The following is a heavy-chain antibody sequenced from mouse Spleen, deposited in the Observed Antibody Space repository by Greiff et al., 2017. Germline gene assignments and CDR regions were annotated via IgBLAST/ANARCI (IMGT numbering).Heavy chain of an antibody. CDR3: ARNYGSRDYAMDY. J-gene: IGHJ4*01. D-gene: IGHD1-1*01. CDR1: GYTFTEYT. Sequence: VKLVESGAELVKPGASVKLSCKASGYTFTEYTIHWVKQRPGQGLEWIGWFYPGGGYTNYNEKFKGKATLTADTSSSTAYMQLSSLTSEDSAIYYCARNYGSRDYAMDYWGQGTSVTVSS. CDR2: FYPGGGYT. V-gene: IGHV1-62-2*01.